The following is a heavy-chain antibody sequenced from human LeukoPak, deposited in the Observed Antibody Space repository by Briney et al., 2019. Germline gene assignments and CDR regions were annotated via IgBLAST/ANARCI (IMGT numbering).Heavy chain of an antibody. V-gene: IGHV1-8*03. CDR3: ARTSSRYYDFWSGYFPSPTYYYYMDV. D-gene: IGHD3-3*01. CDR2: MNPNSGNT. J-gene: IGHJ6*03. CDR1: GYTFTSYD. Sequence: ASVKVSCKASGYTFTSYDINWVRQATGQGLEWMGWMNPNSGNTGYAQKFQGRVTITRNTSISTAYMELSSLRSEDTAVYYCARTSSRYYDFWSGYFPSPTYYYYMDVWGKGTTVTVSS.